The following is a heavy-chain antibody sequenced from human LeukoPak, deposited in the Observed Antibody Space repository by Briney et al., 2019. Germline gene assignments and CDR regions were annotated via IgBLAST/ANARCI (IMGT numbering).Heavy chain of an antibody. CDR3: AKDLAGYRAFDY. J-gene: IGHJ4*02. Sequence: PGGSLRLSCAASGFTVSSNYMSWVRQAPGKGLEWVSLIYSGGSTYYADSVKGRFTISRDNSKNTLYLQMNSLRAEDTAVYYCAKDLAGYRAFDYWGQGTLVTVSS. V-gene: IGHV3-53*01. CDR1: GFTVSSNY. D-gene: IGHD5-24*01. CDR2: IYSGGST.